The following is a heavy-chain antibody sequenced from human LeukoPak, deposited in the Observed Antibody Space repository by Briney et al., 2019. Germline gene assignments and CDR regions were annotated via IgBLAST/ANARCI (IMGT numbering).Heavy chain of an antibody. CDR1: GFTFDNYR. CDR3: TKRVKYGGTWDHFAD. CDR2: VNADGGNT. D-gene: IGHD1-26*01. J-gene: IGHJ4*02. Sequence: GGSLRLSCAASGFTFDNYRMSWVRQAPGKGLEWVSTVNADGGNTYYADSVKGRFTISRDNSKSPLILQMNSLRVEDTALYYCTKRVKYGGTWDHFADWGQGTLVTVSS. V-gene: IGHV3-23*01.